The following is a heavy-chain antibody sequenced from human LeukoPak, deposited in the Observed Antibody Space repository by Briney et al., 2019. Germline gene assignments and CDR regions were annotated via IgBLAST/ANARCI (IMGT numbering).Heavy chain of an antibody. CDR1: GFTFGNYG. J-gene: IGHJ4*02. Sequence: GGSLRLSCGASGFTFGNYGMSWVRQASGKGLEWVSGISGSGEMIHYADSVKGRFTISRDNSKNTVYLEMNSLRPEDTAVYYCAKGSSSGWPYFFDYWGQGTLVTVSS. CDR3: AKGSSSGWPYFFDY. V-gene: IGHV3-23*01. D-gene: IGHD6-19*01. CDR2: ISGSGEMI.